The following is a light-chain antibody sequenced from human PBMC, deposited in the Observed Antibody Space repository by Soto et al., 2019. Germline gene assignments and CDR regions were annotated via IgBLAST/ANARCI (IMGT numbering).Light chain of an antibody. J-gene: IGKJ2*01. CDR3: QQYNSYSRYT. CDR2: DAS. CDR1: QSLSTW. Sequence: DIQLTQSPSTLSASVGDRVTITCRASQSLSTWLAWYQQKPGKAPNLLIYDASSLQSGFPSRFSGSGSGTEFTLTISNLQPDDFATYYCQQYNSYSRYTFGQGTKPEIK. V-gene: IGKV1-5*01.